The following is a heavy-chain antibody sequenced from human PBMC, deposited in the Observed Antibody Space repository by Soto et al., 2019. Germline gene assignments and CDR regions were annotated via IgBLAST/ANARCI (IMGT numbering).Heavy chain of an antibody. CDR1: GGTFSSYA. CDR3: AREGGSGNYRYYAMDV. J-gene: IGHJ6*02. Sequence: QVQLVQSGAEVKKPGSSVKVSCKASGGTFSSYAISWVRQAPGQGLEWMGGIIPIFGTANYAQKFQGRVTITEXDXTRXAYMELSSLRSEDTAVYYCAREGGSGNYRYYAMDVWGQGTTVTVSS. D-gene: IGHD3-10*01. CDR2: IIPIFGTA. V-gene: IGHV1-69*12.